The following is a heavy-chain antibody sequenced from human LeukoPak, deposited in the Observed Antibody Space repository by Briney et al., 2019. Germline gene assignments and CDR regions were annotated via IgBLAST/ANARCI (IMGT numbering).Heavy chain of an antibody. J-gene: IGHJ4*02. CDR1: GFIFSSSA. Sequence: GGSLRLSCALSGFIFSSSAVSWVRQAPGEGIYWVSSISGSGTGTYYANSVKGRFTISRDNSKNTWYLQMNSLRAEDTAVYYCAKEGGTGTRFDYWGQGTLVTVSS. V-gene: IGHV3-23*01. D-gene: IGHD1-7*01. CDR3: AKEGGTGTRFDY. CDR2: ISGSGTGT.